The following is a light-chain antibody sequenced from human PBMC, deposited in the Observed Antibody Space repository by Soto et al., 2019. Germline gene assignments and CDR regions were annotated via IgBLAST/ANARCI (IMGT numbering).Light chain of an antibody. CDR1: KNDIGVYDF. CDR3: CSSAPESTYV. V-gene: IGLV2-8*01. CDR2: EVV. Sequence: QSALTQPPSASGSPGQSVTISCTGTKNDIGVYDFVSWYQHHPGKAPRLIIYEVVQRPSGVSNRFSGSTSGNAASLTISALQADDEADYFCCSSAPESTYVFGTGTKLTVL. J-gene: IGLJ1*01.